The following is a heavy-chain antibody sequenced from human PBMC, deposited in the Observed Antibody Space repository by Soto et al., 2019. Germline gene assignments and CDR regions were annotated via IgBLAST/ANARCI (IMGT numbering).Heavy chain of an antibody. CDR3: ARDEDPHYDFWSGPRAY. Sequence: QVQLVESGGGVVQPGRSLRLSCAASGFTFSSYAMHWVRQAPGKGLEWVAVISYDGSNKYYADSVKGRFTISRDNSKNTLYLQMNSLRAEDTAVYYCARDEDPHYDFWSGPRAYWGQGTLVTVSS. CDR1: GFTFSSYA. V-gene: IGHV3-30-3*01. D-gene: IGHD3-3*01. J-gene: IGHJ4*02. CDR2: ISYDGSNK.